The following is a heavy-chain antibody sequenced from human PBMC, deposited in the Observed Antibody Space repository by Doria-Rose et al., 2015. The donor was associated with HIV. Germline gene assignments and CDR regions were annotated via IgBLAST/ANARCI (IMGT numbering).Heavy chain of an antibody. CDR3: ARIKSSRWYHKYYFDF. CDR2: MFSVYER. V-gene: IGHV2-26*01. Sequence: QITLKESGPVLVKPTETLTLTCTVSGVSLSSPGMGVSWIRQPPGKALEWLANMFSVYERSYKTSLKSRLTSSRRTSKSQVVLTMTDMDPVDTATYYCARIKSSRWYHKYYFDFWGQGTLVIVSA. CDR1: GVSLSSPGMG. D-gene: IGHD6-13*01. J-gene: IGHJ4*02.